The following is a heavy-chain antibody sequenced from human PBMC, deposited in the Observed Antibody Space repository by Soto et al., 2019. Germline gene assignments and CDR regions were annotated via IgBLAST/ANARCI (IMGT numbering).Heavy chain of an antibody. J-gene: IGHJ4*02. V-gene: IGHV1-18*01. CDR2: ISAYNGNT. CDR3: AREPNYFDY. Sequence: QVQLVQSGAEVKKPGASVKVSCKASGYTFTSYGISWVRQAPGQGLEWMGWISAYNGNTKNAQKLQGRVTMTTDTSTNTAYMDLRSLESDDTSVYYCAREPNYFDYWGQGTLVTVSS. CDR1: GYTFTSYG.